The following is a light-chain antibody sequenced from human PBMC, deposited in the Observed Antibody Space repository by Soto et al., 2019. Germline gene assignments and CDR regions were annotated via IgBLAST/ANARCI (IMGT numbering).Light chain of an antibody. CDR3: QQYVSSLT. V-gene: IGKV3-20*01. CDR2: GAS. Sequence: EIVLTQSPGSLSSSPGERATLACRASQSVDSSFFAWYQQKPGQAPRLLIYGASNRATGIPDRVSGSGSGRDVSVTISRLEPEDFAVYYCQQYVSSLTFSQGTKVEIK. CDR1: QSVDSSF. J-gene: IGKJ1*01.